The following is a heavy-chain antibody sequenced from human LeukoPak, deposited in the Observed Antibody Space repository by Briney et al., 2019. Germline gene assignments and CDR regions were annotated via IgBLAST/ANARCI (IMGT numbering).Heavy chain of an antibody. V-gene: IGHV3-23*01. CDR2: ISGNGGYT. CDR3: AKAPYYSSSWYFFDY. J-gene: IGHJ4*02. D-gene: IGHD6-13*01. CDR1: GFTFSSYA. Sequence: GGSLRLSCAASGFTFSSYAMSWVRQAPGKGLGWFSGISGNGGYTYYADPVKGRFTISRDNSKNTLYLQMNSLRAEDTAVYYCAKAPYYSSSWYFFDYWGQGTLVTVSS.